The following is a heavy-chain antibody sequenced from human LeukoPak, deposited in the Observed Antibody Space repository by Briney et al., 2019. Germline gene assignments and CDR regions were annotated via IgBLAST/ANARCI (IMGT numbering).Heavy chain of an antibody. CDR1: GFTSSSYS. CDR3: ARVVNWFDP. V-gene: IGHV3-21*01. D-gene: IGHD2-15*01. CDR2: ISSSGSYI. Sequence: GGSLRLSCAASGFTSSSYSMNWVRQAPGKGLEWVSSISSSGSYIYYLDSVRGRFTISRDNAKNSLYLQMNSLRAEDTAVYYCARVVNWFDPWGQGTLVTVSS. J-gene: IGHJ5*02.